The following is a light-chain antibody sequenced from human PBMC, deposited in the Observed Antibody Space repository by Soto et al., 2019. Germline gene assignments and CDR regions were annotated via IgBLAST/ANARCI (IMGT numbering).Light chain of an antibody. J-gene: IGLJ1*01. CDR1: SSNSGAGYD. CDR2: GNS. CDR3: QPYDSSLSGSV. Sequence: QSVLTQPPSVSGAPGQRVTISCTGSSSNSGAGYDVHWYQQLPGTAPKPLIYGNSNRPSGVPDRFSGSKSGTSASLAITGLQAEDEADYYCQPYDSSLSGSVFGTGNKVTVL. V-gene: IGLV1-40*01.